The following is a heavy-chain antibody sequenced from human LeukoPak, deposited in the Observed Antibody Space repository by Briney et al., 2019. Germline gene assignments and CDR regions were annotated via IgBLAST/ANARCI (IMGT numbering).Heavy chain of an antibody. CDR2: IYPGDSDT. CDR1: GYSFTSYW. CDR3: ATSTDSSGYYRVAFDI. J-gene: IGHJ3*02. V-gene: IGHV5-51*01. D-gene: IGHD3-22*01. Sequence: GESLKISCKGSGYSFTSYWIGWVRQMPGKGLEWVGIIYPGDSDTRYSPSFQGQVTISADKSISTAYLQWSSLKASDTAMYYCATSTDSSGYYRVAFDIWGQGTMVTVSS.